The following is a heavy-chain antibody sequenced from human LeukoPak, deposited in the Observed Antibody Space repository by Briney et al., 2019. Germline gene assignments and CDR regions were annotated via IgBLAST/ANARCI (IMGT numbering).Heavy chain of an antibody. D-gene: IGHD3-9*01. CDR2: ISCCDGRT. CDR1: GFTFSSYA. V-gene: IGHV3-23*01. CDR3: ARLLRYFDRDAFDI. Sequence: PGGSLRLSCAASGFTFSSYAMSWVRQAPGKGLEWVSAISCCDGRTHYADSVKGRFTISRDNSKNTLYLQMNSLRAEDTALYYCARLLRYFDRDAFDIWGQGTMVTVSS. J-gene: IGHJ3*02.